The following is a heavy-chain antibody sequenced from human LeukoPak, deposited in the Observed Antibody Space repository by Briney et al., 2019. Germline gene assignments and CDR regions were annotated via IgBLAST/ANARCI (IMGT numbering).Heavy chain of an antibody. D-gene: IGHD2/OR15-2a*01. Sequence: SETLSLTCTVSGGSISSGDYYWSWIRQPPGKGLEWIGYIYYSGSTYCNPSLKSRVTISVDTSKNQFSLKLSSVTAADTAVYYCAREYGNPYYYYGMDVWGQGTTVTVSS. J-gene: IGHJ6*02. V-gene: IGHV4-30-4*02. CDR2: IYYSGST. CDR1: GGSISSGDYY. CDR3: AREYGNPYYYYGMDV.